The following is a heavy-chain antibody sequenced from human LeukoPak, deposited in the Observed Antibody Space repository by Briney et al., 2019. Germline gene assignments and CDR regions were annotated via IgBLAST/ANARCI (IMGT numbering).Heavy chain of an antibody. J-gene: IGHJ3*01. V-gene: IGHV4-59*08. CDR3: ARHMSVSYDAFDL. CDR2: VYYTGRT. D-gene: IGHD3-10*01. CDR1: GGSISSYY. Sequence: SETLSLTCTVSGGSISSYYWSWIRQPPGKGLEWIAYVYYTGRTLYNPSLESRVTISVDTSKTQISLKLTSVTAADTAVYYCARHMSVSYDAFDLWGRGTPDTVSS.